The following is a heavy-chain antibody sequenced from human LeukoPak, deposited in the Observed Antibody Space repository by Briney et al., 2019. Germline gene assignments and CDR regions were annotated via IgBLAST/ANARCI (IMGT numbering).Heavy chain of an antibody. Sequence: SETLSLTCTVSGGSISSSSYYWGWIRQPPGKGLEWIGSIYYSGSTYYNPSLKSRVTISVDTSKNQFSLKLSSVTAADTAVYYCARDPGGYCSSTSCYGFDYWGQGTLVTVSS. CDR3: ARDPGGYCSSTSCYGFDY. CDR1: GGSISSSSYY. CDR2: IYYSGST. J-gene: IGHJ4*02. D-gene: IGHD2-2*01. V-gene: IGHV4-39*07.